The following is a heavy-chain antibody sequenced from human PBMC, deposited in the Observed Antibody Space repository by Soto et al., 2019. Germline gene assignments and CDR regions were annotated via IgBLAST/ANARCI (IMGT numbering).Heavy chain of an antibody. Sequence: QVQLQESGPGLVKPSGTLSLTCAVSGGSISSSNWWSWVRQPPGKGLEWIGEIYHSGSTNYNPSRKRRVTKSVDKSKNQFSMKLSSVTAADTAVYYCARSYMVRGVANWFDPWGQGTLVTVSS. D-gene: IGHD3-10*01. CDR2: IYHSGST. V-gene: IGHV4-4*02. CDR1: GGSISSSNW. CDR3: ARSYMVRGVANWFDP. J-gene: IGHJ5*02.